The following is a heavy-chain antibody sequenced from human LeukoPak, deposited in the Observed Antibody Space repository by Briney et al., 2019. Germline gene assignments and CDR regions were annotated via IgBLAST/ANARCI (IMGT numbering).Heavy chain of an antibody. CDR1: GYSFTTYD. Sequence: ASVKVSCKASGYSFTTYDINWVRQATGQGLEWMGWMNPNSGNTGYAQKFQGRVTITRNTSISTAYMELSSLRSEDTAVYYCARGRALGTSWHSPYYFDYWGQGTLVTVSS. V-gene: IGHV1-8*03. CDR2: MNPNSGNT. D-gene: IGHD2-2*01. CDR3: ARGRALGTSWHSPYYFDY. J-gene: IGHJ4*02.